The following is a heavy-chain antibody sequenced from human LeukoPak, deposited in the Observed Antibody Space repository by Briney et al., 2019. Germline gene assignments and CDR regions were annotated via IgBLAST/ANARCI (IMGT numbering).Heavy chain of an antibody. V-gene: IGHV3-23*01. Sequence: GGSLRLSCTAPGFSFSDSDMNWFRQAPGEGPQWVANINYLGHLPSYADSVKGRFTIARDNSKNMLFLQMDGLRVEDTALYYCAKDPNWEGGYWGQGSLVTVYS. CDR2: INYLGHLP. J-gene: IGHJ4*02. D-gene: IGHD1-1*01. CDR1: GFSFSDSD. CDR3: AKDPNWEGGY.